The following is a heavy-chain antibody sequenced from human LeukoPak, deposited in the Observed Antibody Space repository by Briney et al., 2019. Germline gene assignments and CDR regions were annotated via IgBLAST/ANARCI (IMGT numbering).Heavy chain of an antibody. CDR3: ARDGYNPEAFDI. V-gene: IGHV4-30-2*04. CDR2: IYRNGTS. Sequence: SWDNQAAGELLEWIGYIYRNGTSFYNPSLQSRVSMSVDTSKNTFALNLKSVTAADTAVYYCARDGYNPEAFDIWGQGTVVTVSS. J-gene: IGHJ3*02. D-gene: IGHD5-24*01.